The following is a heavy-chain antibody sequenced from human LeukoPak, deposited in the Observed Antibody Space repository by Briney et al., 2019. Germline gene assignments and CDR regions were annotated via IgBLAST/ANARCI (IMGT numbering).Heavy chain of an antibody. CDR3: AKRYCSSTSCYDAGYGMDV. CDR2: ISGSGGST. Sequence: PGGSLRLSCAASGFTFSSYAINWVRQAPGKGLEWVSAISGSGGSTYYADSVKGRFTISRDNSKNTLYLQMNSLRAKDTAAYYCAKRYCSSTSCYDAGYGMDVWGQGTTVTVSS. CDR1: GFTFSSYA. V-gene: IGHV3-23*01. J-gene: IGHJ6*02. D-gene: IGHD2-2*01.